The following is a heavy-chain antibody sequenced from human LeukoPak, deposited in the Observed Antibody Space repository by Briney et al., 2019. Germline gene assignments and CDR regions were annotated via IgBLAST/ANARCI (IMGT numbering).Heavy chain of an antibody. D-gene: IGHD2-15*01. CDR1: GYTFTSYG. CDR3: ARTEVVAATPSWFDP. Sequence: GASVKVSCKASGYTFTSYGISWVRQAPGQGLEWMGWISAYNGNTNYAQKLQGRVTITADESTSTAYMELSSLRSEDTAVYYCARTEVVAATPSWFDPWGQGTLVTVSS. V-gene: IGHV1-18*01. J-gene: IGHJ5*02. CDR2: ISAYNGNT.